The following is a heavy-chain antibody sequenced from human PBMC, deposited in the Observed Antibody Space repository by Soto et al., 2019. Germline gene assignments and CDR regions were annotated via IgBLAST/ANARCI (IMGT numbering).Heavy chain of an antibody. V-gene: IGHV4-34*01. Sequence: QVQLQQWGAGLLKPSETLSLTCAVYGGSFSGYYWSWIRQPPGKGLEWSGEINHSGSTNYNPSLKSRVTISVDTSKNQFSLKLSSVTAADTAVYYCARVPDAVRGVITKRRAFDIWGQGTMVTVSS. CDR1: GGSFSGYY. CDR3: ARVPDAVRGVITKRRAFDI. D-gene: IGHD3-10*01. CDR2: INHSGST. J-gene: IGHJ3*02.